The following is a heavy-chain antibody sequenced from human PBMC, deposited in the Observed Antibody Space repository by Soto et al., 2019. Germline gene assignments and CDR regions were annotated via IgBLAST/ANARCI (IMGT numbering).Heavy chain of an antibody. CDR3: AKEESEVTRPRFDY. J-gene: IGHJ4*02. CDR1: GFPLSSYA. D-gene: IGHD2-21*02. Sequence: PGGSLRVSCAASGFPLSSYAMSWVRQAPGKGLEWVSAITASFNTDYVDSVKGRFTISRDSSKNTLYLQMNGLRVEDAAIYYCAKEESEVTRPRFDYWRQGTLVTVSS. V-gene: IGHV3-23*01. CDR2: ITASFNT.